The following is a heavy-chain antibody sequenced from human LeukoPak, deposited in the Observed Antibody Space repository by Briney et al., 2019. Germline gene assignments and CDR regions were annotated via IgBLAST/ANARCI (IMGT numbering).Heavy chain of an antibody. CDR1: GDSISSYY. J-gene: IGHJ3*02. CDR2: IYYSGST. D-gene: IGHD2-21*02. Sequence: SETLSLTCTVSGDSISSYYWSWIRQPPGRGLEWIGYIYYSGSTNYNPSLKSRVTISIDTSKKQFSLKLSSVNAAEKAVYYCARKVTRKGGDGFDIWGQGTMVTVSS. V-gene: IGHV4-59*01. CDR3: ARKVTRKGGDGFDI.